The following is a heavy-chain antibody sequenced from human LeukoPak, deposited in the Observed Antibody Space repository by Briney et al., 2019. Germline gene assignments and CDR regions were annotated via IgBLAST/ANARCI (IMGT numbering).Heavy chain of an antibody. Sequence: SETLSLTCTVSGGSISSYYWSWIRQPPGKGLEWIGYIYYSGSTNYNPSLKSRVTISVDTSKNQFSLKLSSVTAADTAVYYCAKAAAAATGDYWGQGTLVTVSS. V-gene: IGHV4-59*08. CDR3: AKAAAAATGDY. CDR1: GGSISSYY. J-gene: IGHJ4*02. CDR2: IYYSGST. D-gene: IGHD6-13*01.